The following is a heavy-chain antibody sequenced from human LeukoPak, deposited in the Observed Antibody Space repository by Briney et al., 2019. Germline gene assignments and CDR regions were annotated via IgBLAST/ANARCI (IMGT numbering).Heavy chain of an antibody. CDR2: ISSSGSII. D-gene: IGHD4-23*01. CDR1: GFTFRSCE. Sequence: PGGSLRLSCAASGFTFRSCELSCVRQAPAKGLEWVSYISSSGSIIYYADSVKGRFTISRDSAKNSLYLQMNSLRAEDTAVYYCARHDYHSNSHAFDVWGQGTMVTVSS. V-gene: IGHV3-48*03. J-gene: IGHJ3*01. CDR3: ARHDYHSNSHAFDV.